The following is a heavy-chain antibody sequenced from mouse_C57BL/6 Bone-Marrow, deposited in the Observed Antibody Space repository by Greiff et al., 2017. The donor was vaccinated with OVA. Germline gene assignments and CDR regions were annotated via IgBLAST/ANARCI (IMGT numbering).Heavy chain of an antibody. CDR1: GYSITSGYY. CDR3: ARDEDYGYYVGAMDY. CDR2: ISNDGSN. D-gene: IGHD2-3*01. Sequence: EVQLVESGPGLVKPSQSLSLTCSVTGYSITSGYYWNWIRQFPGNKLVWVGYISNDGSNNYNPSLKNRISITRDTSKNQYFLKLNSVTTEDTATYYGARDEDYGYYVGAMDYWGQGTSVTVSS. J-gene: IGHJ4*01. V-gene: IGHV3-6*01.